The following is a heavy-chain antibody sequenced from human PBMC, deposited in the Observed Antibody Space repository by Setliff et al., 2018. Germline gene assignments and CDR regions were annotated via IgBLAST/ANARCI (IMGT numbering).Heavy chain of an antibody. D-gene: IGHD5-18*01. V-gene: IGHV1-18*01. CDR1: GYTFTSYG. CDR2: ISAYNGNT. J-gene: IGHJ4*02. Sequence: ASVKVSCKASGYTFTSYGISWVRQAPGQGLEWMGWISAYNGNTNYAQKLQGRVTMTTDTSTSTAYMELRSLRSDDTAVYYCATSVSWIQLVLYPQGHPEPFDYWGQGTLVTVS. CDR3: ATSVSWIQLVLYPQGHPEPFDY.